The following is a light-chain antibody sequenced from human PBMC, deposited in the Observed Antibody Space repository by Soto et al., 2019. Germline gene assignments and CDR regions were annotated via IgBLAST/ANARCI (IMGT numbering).Light chain of an antibody. CDR1: QSISSSY. CDR3: QLYGGTHMFS. V-gene: IGKV3-20*01. CDR2: AAS. Sequence: EIVLTQSPGTLSLSPGEGGTLSCRASQSISSSYLAWYQQKPGQSPRLLFYAASSRATGVPDRFSGSGSEKDFTLSISRLGPEDFAVYYCQLYGGTHMFSFGQGTKLEIK. J-gene: IGKJ2*01.